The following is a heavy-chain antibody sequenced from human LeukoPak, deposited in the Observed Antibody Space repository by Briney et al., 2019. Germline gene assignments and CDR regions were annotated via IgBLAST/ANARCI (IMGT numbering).Heavy chain of an antibody. CDR2: INRGGST. CDR3: AREQGDGHFDY. J-gene: IGHJ4*02. Sequence: GGSLRLSCAASGFTFSSNYMSWVGQAPGKGLEGVSFINRGGSTYYADSVKGRFTISRDNSKNTLYLQMNSLRAEDTAVYYCAREQGDGHFDYWGQGTLVTVSS. CDR1: GFTFSSNY. V-gene: IGHV3-53*01. D-gene: IGHD3-16*01.